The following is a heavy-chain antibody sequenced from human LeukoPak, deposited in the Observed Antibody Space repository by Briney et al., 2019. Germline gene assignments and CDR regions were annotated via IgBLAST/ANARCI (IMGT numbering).Heavy chain of an antibody. CDR1: GGSISSYY. CDR3: ARGKTTPRVYYYYYYMDV. Sequence: SETLSLTCSVSGGSISSYYWNWIRQPPGKGLEWIGSVSYSGSTNYNPSLESRVTISVDTSKNQFSLKLSSVTAADTAVYYCARGKTTPRVYYYYYYMDVWGKGTTVTVSS. J-gene: IGHJ6*03. D-gene: IGHD1-1*01. CDR2: VSYSGST. V-gene: IGHV4-59*12.